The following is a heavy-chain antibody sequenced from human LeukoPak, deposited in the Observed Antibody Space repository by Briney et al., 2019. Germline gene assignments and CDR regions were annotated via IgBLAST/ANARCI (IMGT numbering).Heavy chain of an antibody. CDR3: ARDWAAMGLN. V-gene: IGHV3-33*01. J-gene: IGHJ4*02. CDR2: IWYDGSNK. D-gene: IGHD2-2*01. Sequence: SCKASGYTFTSYGMHWVRQAPGKGLEWVAVIWYDGSNKYYADSVKGRFTISRDNSKNTLYLQMNSLRAEDTAVYYCARDWAAMGLNWGQGTLVTVSS. CDR1: GYTFTSYG.